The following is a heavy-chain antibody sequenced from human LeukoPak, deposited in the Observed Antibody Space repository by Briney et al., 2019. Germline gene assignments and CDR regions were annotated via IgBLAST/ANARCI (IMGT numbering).Heavy chain of an antibody. V-gene: IGHV1-18*01. CDR2: ISAYNGNT. Sequence: GASVKVSCKASGYTFTSYGISWVRQAPGQGLEWMGWISAYNGNTNYAQKLQGRVTMTTDTSTSTAYMELRSLRSDDTAVYYCARGSPTIVGATTSDYWGQGTLVTVSS. CDR3: ARGSPTIVGATTSDY. D-gene: IGHD1-26*01. J-gene: IGHJ4*02. CDR1: GYTFTSYG.